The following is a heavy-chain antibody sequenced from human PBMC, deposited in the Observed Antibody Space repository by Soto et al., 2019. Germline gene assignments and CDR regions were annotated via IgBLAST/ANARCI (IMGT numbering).Heavy chain of an antibody. CDR2: IYYSGST. Sequence: TSETLSLTCTVSGGSISSYYWSWIRQPPGKGLEWIGYIYYSGSTNYNPSLKNRVTISVDTSKNQFSLKLSSVTAADTAVYYCARRWGSYFDYWGQGTLVTVSS. D-gene: IGHD7-27*01. V-gene: IGHV4-59*08. CDR1: GGSISSYY. CDR3: ARRWGSYFDY. J-gene: IGHJ4*02.